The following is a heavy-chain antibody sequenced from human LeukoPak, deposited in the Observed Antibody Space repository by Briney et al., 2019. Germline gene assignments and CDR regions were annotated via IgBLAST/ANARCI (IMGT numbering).Heavy chain of an antibody. CDR3: ARSMYDFWSGYPKYYFDY. J-gene: IGHJ4*02. CDR1: GGSISPYY. CDR2: VSYSGSA. V-gene: IGHV4-59*01. Sequence: SETLSLTCSVSGGSISPYYWSWVRQPPGKGLEWIGYVSYSGSADYNPSLKSRVIISIDTSKNQFSLKLSSVTAADTAVYYCARSMYDFWSGYPKYYFDYWGQGALVTVSS. D-gene: IGHD3-3*01.